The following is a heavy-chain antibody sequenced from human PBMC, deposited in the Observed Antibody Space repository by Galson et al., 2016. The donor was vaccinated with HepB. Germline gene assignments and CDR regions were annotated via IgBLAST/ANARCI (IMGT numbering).Heavy chain of an antibody. J-gene: IGHJ4*02. CDR2: IYDSGST. V-gene: IGHV4-30-2*01. CDR1: GSISSGDNS. CDR3: AREGGFGDPYYFDY. Sequence: GSISSGDNSWSWIRQPPGKGLEWIGYIYDSGSTFYNPSLRGRVTISVDRSNNQFSLKLTSVTAADTAVYYCAREGGFGDPYYFDYWGQGTLVTVSS. D-gene: IGHD4-17*01.